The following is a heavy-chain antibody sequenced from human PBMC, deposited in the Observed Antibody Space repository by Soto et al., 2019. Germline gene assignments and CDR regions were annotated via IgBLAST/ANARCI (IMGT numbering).Heavy chain of an antibody. J-gene: IGHJ4*02. D-gene: IGHD6-13*01. V-gene: IGHV1-8*01. CDR1: GYTFTSYD. Sequence: QVQLVQSGAEVKKPGASVKVSCKASGYTFTSYDINWVRQATGQGLEWMGWMNPNRGNTGHAQKFQGRVTMHRNTSISTAYMALSRLRSEDTAVYYCARAITAGTAFDYWGQGTLVPVSS. CDR3: ARAITAGTAFDY. CDR2: MNPNRGNT.